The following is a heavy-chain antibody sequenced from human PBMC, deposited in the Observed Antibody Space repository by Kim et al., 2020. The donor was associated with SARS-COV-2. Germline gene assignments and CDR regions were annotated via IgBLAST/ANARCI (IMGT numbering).Heavy chain of an antibody. CDR2: IYPGDSDT. CDR1: GYSFTSYW. Sequence: GESLKISCKGSGYSFTSYWIGWVRQMPGKGLEWMGIIYPGDSDTRYSPSFQGQVTISADKSISTAYLQWSSLKASDTAMYYCARHKGFWDRDGYNLPPDYWGQGTLVTVSS. CDR3: ARHKGFWDRDGYNLPPDY. J-gene: IGHJ4*02. D-gene: IGHD5-12*01. V-gene: IGHV5-51*01.